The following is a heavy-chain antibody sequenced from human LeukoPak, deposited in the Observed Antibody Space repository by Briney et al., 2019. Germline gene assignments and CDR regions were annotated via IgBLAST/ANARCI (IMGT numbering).Heavy chain of an antibody. Sequence: PSETLSPTCAVYGGSFSGYYWSWIRQPPGKGLEWIGEINHSGSTNYNPSLKSRVTISVDTSKNQFSLKLSSVTAADTAVYYCAGTPSGWEKGDYWGQGALVTVSS. CDR1: GGSFSGYY. CDR3: AGTPSGWEKGDY. V-gene: IGHV4-34*01. J-gene: IGHJ4*02. CDR2: INHSGST. D-gene: IGHD6-19*01.